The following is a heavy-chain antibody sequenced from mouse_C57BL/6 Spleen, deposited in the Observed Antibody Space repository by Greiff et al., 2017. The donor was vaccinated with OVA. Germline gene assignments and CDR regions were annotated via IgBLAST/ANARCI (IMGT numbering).Heavy chain of an antibody. CDR3: ARGTKVVFPDYAMDY. CDR2: IYPSDSET. V-gene: IGHV1-61*01. CDR1: GYTFTSYW. D-gene: IGHD1-1*01. J-gene: IGHJ4*01. Sequence: QVQLQQPGAELVRPGSSVKLSCKASGYTFTSYWMDWVKQRPGQGLEWIGNIYPSDSETHSNQKFKDKATLTVDKSSSTAYMQLSSLTSEDSAVYYCARGTKVVFPDYAMDYWGQGTSVTAST.